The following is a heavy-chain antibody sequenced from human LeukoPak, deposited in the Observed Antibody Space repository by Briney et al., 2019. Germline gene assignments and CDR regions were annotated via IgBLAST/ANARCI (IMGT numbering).Heavy chain of an antibody. V-gene: IGHV1-2*02. CDR2: INSNSGDT. Sequence: GASVKVSCKTSGYAFTCHYIHWVRQAPGQGLEWLGWINSNSGDTKYEEKFQGRVTMTRDTSITTVYMDLTRLTSDDAAVYYCARVGLGKDTAFDIWGQGTMVTVSS. CDR3: ARVGLGKDTAFDI. J-gene: IGHJ3*02. D-gene: IGHD2-15*01. CDR1: GYAFTCHY.